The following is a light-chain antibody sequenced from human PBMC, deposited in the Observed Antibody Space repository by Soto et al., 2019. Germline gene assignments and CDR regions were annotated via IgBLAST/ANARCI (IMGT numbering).Light chain of an antibody. CDR2: AAS. Sequence: DIQMTQSPSSLSTSVGDRVTITCRASHGISVYLNWYQQKPGKAPKLLIYAASSLESGVPSRFSGSGSGTDFTLTITRLQTDDFATYYLQKTYSAPLTFGGGTKVEIK. V-gene: IGKV1-39*01. CDR1: HGISVY. CDR3: QKTYSAPLT. J-gene: IGKJ4*01.